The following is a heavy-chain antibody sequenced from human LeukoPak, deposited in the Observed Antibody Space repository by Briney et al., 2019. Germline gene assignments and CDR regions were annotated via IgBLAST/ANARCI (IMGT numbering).Heavy chain of an antibody. Sequence: ASVKVSCKASGYTFTSYGISWVRQAPGQVLEWMGWTSAHNDDTNYAETLQGRLTMTTDISTSTAYMELTSLRSDDTAVYYCARDWDSRNDYFDPWGQGTLVIVSS. D-gene: IGHD1-1*01. CDR2: TSAHNDDT. CDR3: ARDWDSRNDYFDP. J-gene: IGHJ4*02. V-gene: IGHV1-18*01. CDR1: GYTFTSYG.